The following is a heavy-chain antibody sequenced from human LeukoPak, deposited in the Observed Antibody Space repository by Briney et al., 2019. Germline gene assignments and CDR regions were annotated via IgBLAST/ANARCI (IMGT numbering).Heavy chain of an antibody. Sequence: ASVKVSCKASGYTFTSYAMHWVRQAPGQRLEWMGWINAGNGNTKYSQKFQGRVTITRDTSASTAYMELSSLRSEDTAVYYCARTKSSSWYRGYYYGMDVWGQGTTVTVSS. J-gene: IGHJ6*02. D-gene: IGHD6-13*01. CDR3: ARTKSSSWYRGYYYGMDV. CDR2: INAGNGNT. CDR1: GYTFTSYA. V-gene: IGHV1-3*01.